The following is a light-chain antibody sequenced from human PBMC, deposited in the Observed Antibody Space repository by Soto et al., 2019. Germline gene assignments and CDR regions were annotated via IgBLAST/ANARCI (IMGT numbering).Light chain of an antibody. CDR2: EGS. CDR1: SSDVEIYNL. J-gene: IGLJ1*01. Sequence: QSALTQPASVSGSPGQSITISCTGTSSDVEIYNLVSWYQQHPGKAPKLMIYEGSKRPSGVSNRFSGSKSGNTASLTISGLQAEDEADYYCCSYASSSTFGYVFGTGTKVTVL. CDR3: CSYASSSTFGYV. V-gene: IGLV2-23*03.